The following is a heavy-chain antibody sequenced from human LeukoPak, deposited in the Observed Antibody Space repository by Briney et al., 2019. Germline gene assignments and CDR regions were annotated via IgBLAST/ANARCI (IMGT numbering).Heavy chain of an antibody. CDR2: ISGSGSST. D-gene: IGHD2-8*01. Sequence: GGSLRLSCAASGFTFSSYAMNWVRQIPGKGLDWVSGISGSGSSTYYVDSVKGRFTISRDNSKNTLFLQMNSLRAEDSAVFHCARARGSNYYYSAMDVWGQGTTVTVSS. CDR1: GFTFSSYA. J-gene: IGHJ6*02. V-gene: IGHV3-23*01. CDR3: ARARGSNYYYSAMDV.